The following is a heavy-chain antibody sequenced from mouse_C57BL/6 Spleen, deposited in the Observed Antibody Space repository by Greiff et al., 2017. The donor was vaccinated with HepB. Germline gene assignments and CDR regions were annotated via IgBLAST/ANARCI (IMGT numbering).Heavy chain of an antibody. CDR3: TRKGLRRRGGFDY. D-gene: IGHD2-4*01. J-gene: IGHJ2*01. V-gene: IGHV1-15*01. Sequence: VQLVESGAELVRPGASVTLSCKASGYTFTDYEMHWVKQTPVHGLEWIGAIDPETGGTAYNQKFKGKAILTADKSSSPAYMELRSLTSEDSAVYYCTRKGLRRRGGFDYWGQGTTLTVSS. CDR1: GYTFTDYE. CDR2: IDPETGGT.